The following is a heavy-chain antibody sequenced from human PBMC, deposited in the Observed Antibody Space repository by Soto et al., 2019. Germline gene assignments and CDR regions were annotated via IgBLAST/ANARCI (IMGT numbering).Heavy chain of an antibody. Sequence: EVQLVESGGGLVQPGGSPKLSCAASGFIFSGSAVHWVRQASGKGLEWVGRILSKAGNYATAYPASMKGRFTISRDDSENTAFQQMNSLKTEDTAVYYCIRGGSPYYYDYWGQGTLVAVSS. CDR3: IRGGSPYYYDY. CDR2: ILSKAGNYAT. J-gene: IGHJ4*02. V-gene: IGHV3-73*01. CDR1: GFIFSGSA.